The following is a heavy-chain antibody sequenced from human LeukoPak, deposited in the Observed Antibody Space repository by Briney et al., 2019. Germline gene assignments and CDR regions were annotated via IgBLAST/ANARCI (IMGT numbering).Heavy chain of an antibody. CDR1: GFTFSSYE. J-gene: IGHJ4*02. CDR3: ARESMSYCSSTSCYGDYFDY. CDR2: ISSSGSTI. V-gene: IGHV3-48*03. D-gene: IGHD2-2*01. Sequence: GGSLRLSCAASGFTFSSYEMNWVRQAPGKGLEWVSYISSSGSTIYYADSVKGRFTISRDNAKNSLYLQMNSLRAEDTAIYYCARESMSYCSSTSCYGDYFDYWGQGTLVTVSS.